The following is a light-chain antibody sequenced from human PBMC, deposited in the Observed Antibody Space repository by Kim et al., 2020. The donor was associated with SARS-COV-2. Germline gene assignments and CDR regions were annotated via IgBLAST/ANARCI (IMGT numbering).Light chain of an antibody. V-gene: IGKV1-33*01. CDR1: QDISNY. Sequence: DIQMTQSPSSLSASVGDRVTITCQASQDISNYLNWYQQKPGRAPKLLIYDASNLETGVPSRFSGSGSGTDFTFTISSLQPEDIATYDCQQDSNLPITFGGGTKLEIK. CDR3: QQDSNLPIT. J-gene: IGKJ4*01. CDR2: DAS.